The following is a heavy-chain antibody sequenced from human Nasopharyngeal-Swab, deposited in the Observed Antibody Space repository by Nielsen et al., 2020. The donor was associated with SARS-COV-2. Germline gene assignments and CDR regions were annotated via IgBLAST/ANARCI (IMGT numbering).Heavy chain of an antibody. CDR1: GFTFSNYG. CDR2: MSFDGSNK. J-gene: IGHJ6*02. V-gene: IGHV3-30*03. Sequence: GESLKISCAASGFTFSNYGMHWVRQAPGKGLEWVAVMSFDGSNKYYADSVKGRFTISRDNSKNTLYLQMNSLRAEDTAVYYCAREGEWELLYGMDVWGQGTTVTVSS. CDR3: AREGEWELLYGMDV. D-gene: IGHD1-26*01.